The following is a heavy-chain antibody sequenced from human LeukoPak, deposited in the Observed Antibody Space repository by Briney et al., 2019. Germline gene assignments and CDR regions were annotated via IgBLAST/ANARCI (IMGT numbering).Heavy chain of an antibody. CDR1: GFTVSSNY. Sequence: GGSLRLSCAASGFTVSSNYMSWVRQAPGKGLEWVSAIYSGGSTYYADSVKGRFTISRDKSKNTLYLQMNSLRAEDTAVYYCAREWGVGATSNYYYYGMDVWGQGTTVTVSS. V-gene: IGHV3-66*01. CDR2: IYSGGST. CDR3: AREWGVGATSNYYYYGMDV. D-gene: IGHD1-26*01. J-gene: IGHJ6*02.